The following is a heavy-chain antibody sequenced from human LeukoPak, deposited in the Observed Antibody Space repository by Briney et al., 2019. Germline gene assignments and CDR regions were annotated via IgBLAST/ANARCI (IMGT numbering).Heavy chain of an antibody. CDR3: ARDYGAYHDAFDI. J-gene: IGHJ3*02. CDR2: IYHSGST. CDR1: GYSISSGYY. Sequence: SGNLSLTCTVSGYSISSGYYWGWIRQSPGKGLEWIGSIYHSGSTYYNPPLKSRVTISVDTSKNQFSLKLSSVTAADTAVYYCARDYGAYHDAFDIWGQGTMVTVSS. D-gene: IGHD4-17*01. V-gene: IGHV4-38-2*02.